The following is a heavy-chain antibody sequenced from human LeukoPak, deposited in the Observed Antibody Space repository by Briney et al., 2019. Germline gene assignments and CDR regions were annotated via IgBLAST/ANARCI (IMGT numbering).Heavy chain of an antibody. V-gene: IGHV3-7*01. Sequence: GGSLRLSCAASGFSLSTYWMSWVRQAPGKGLEWVANIKKDGSEKYYVDSVKGRFTISRDNAKNSLYPQMNSLRAEDTAVYYCARDRSGNYLGDAFDIWGQGTLVTVSS. CDR1: GFSLSTYW. CDR3: ARDRSGNYLGDAFDI. J-gene: IGHJ3*02. D-gene: IGHD1-26*01. CDR2: IKKDGSEK.